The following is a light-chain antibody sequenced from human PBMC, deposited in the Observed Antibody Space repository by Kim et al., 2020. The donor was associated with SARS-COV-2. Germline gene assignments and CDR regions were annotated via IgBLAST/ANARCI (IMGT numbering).Light chain of an antibody. CDR2: GAS. CDR3: QQYKNWPPIT. V-gene: IGKV3D-15*01. J-gene: IGKJ5*01. Sequence: SPGKRAPLSFRASQSVSTDLACYQQKSGQAPRLLIYGASNRATGIPARFSGSGSGTEFTLTISGLQSEDLAVYYCQQYKNWPPITFGQGTRLEIK. CDR1: QSVSTD.